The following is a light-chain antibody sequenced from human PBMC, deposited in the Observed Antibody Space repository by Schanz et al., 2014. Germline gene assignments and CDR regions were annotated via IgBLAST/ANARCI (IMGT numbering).Light chain of an antibody. J-gene: IGLJ3*02. CDR2: DVF. CDR3: SSYAGSTTSWV. CDR1: SSDIGGYDY. V-gene: IGLV2-23*02. Sequence: QSALTQPASMSGSPGQSITISCNGSSSDIGGYDYVSWYRQYPGKAPKLMIYDVFNRPSGVSDRFSGSKSANTASLTISGLQAEDEADYYCSSYAGSTTSWVFGGGTKLTVL.